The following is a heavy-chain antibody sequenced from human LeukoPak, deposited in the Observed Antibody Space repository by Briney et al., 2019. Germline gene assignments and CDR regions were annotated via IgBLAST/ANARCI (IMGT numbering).Heavy chain of an antibody. CDR3: AKDIAVAGTHYYGMDV. CDR1: GFTFRIYA. J-gene: IGHJ6*02. Sequence: GGSLRLSCAASGFTFRIYAMSWVRQAAGKGLEWVSAISGSGGSTYYADSVKGRFTISRDNSKSTLYLQMNSLRAEDTAVYYCAKDIAVAGTHYYGMDVWGQGTTVTVSS. CDR2: ISGSGGST. V-gene: IGHV3-23*01. D-gene: IGHD6-19*01.